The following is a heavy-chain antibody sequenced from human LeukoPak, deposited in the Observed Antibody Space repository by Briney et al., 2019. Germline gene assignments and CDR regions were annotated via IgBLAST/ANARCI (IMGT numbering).Heavy chain of an antibody. J-gene: IGHJ6*02. Sequence: GGSLRLSCAASGFTFSSYALHWVRQAPGKGLEWVAVISYDGSNKYYADSVKGRFTISRDNSKNTLYLQMNSPRAEDTAVYFCARGYYGSGSVEDVWGQGTTVTVSS. V-gene: IGHV3-30*04. CDR2: ISYDGSNK. CDR1: GFTFSSYA. CDR3: ARGYYGSGSVEDV. D-gene: IGHD3-10*01.